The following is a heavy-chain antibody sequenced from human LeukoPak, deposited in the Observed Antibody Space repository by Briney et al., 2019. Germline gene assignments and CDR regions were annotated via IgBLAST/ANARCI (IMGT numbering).Heavy chain of an antibody. CDR2: INPNSGGT. CDR3: ARFIDYGDYPGLPGDYGMDV. J-gene: IGHJ6*02. D-gene: IGHD4-17*01. CDR1: GYTFTGYY. V-gene: IGHV1-2*02. Sequence: ASVKVSCKASGYTFTGYYMHWVRQAPGQGLEWMGWINPNSGGTNYAQKFQGRVTMTRDTSISTAYMELSRLRSDDTAVYYCARFIDYGDYPGLPGDYGMDVWGQGTTVTVSS.